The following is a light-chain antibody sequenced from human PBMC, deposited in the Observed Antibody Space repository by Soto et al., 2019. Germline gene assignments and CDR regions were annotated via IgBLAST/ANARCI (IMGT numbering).Light chain of an antibody. V-gene: IGLV2-14*01. CDR3: GSYTSTDTPFV. Sequence: QSVLAQPSSVSGSPGQSITISCTGTSTDVGGYNYVSWYQRHPGKGPKLIIYEVNNRPSGVSDRFSGSKSDNKASLTISNLEAEDESDYYCGSYTSTDTPFVFGTGTKVTVL. CDR1: STDVGGYNY. CDR2: EVN. J-gene: IGLJ1*01.